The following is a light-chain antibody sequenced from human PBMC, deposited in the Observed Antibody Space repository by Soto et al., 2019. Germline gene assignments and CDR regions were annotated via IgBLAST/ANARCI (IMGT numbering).Light chain of an antibody. CDR3: QQYRTYST. CDR2: EAS. J-gene: IGKJ4*02. Sequence: DIQMTQSPSTLSASVGDRVTITCRASQSISSWLAWYQQKPGKAPKLLIYEASTLVSGVPSRFSGSGSGTQFPLTIISLQPDDFAGYYCQQYRTYSTFGGGTKVEIK. CDR1: QSISSW. V-gene: IGKV1-5*01.